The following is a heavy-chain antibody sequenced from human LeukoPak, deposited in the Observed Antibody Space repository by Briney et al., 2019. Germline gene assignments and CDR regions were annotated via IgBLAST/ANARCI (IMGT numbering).Heavy chain of an antibody. CDR3: AKEKPSSGEDYYGMDV. CDR1: GFTFSSYW. Sequence: QAGGSLRLSCAASGFTFSSYWMSWVRQAPGKGLEWVANIKQDGSEKYYVDSVKGRFTISRDNAKNSLYLQMNSLRAEDTAVYYCAKEKPSSGEDYYGMDVWGQGTTVTVSS. J-gene: IGHJ6*02. CDR2: IKQDGSEK. D-gene: IGHD6-6*01. V-gene: IGHV3-7*04.